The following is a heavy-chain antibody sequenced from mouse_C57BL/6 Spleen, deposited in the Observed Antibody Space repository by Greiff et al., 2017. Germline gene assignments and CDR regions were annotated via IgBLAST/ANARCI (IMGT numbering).Heavy chain of an antibody. CDR1: GFTFSSYA. V-gene: IGHV5-9-1*02. CDR2: LSSGGDYI. Sequence: EVKLMESGEGLVKPGGSLKLSCAASGFTFSSYAMSWVRQTPEKRLEWVAYLSSGGDYIYYADTVKGRFTIARDNARNTLYLQISSLKSEDTAMYYCTRAAYYSNHFWYFDVWGTGTTVTVSS. D-gene: IGHD2-5*01. J-gene: IGHJ1*03. CDR3: TRAAYYSNHFWYFDV.